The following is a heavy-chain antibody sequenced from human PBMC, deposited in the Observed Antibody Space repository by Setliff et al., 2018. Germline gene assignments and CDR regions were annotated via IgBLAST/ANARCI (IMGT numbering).Heavy chain of an antibody. CDR3: VKTHWDTWIRGAFDI. CDR2: ISGSGVST. CDR1: GFTFSAHY. D-gene: IGHD3-10*01. Sequence: GGSLRLSCAASGFTFSAHYMDWLRQAPGKGLEWVSAISGSGVSTYYADSVKGRFTISRDNSKNPLYLQMSSLRAEDTAVYYCVKTHWDTWIRGAFDIWGQGTMVTVSS. V-gene: IGHV3-23*01. J-gene: IGHJ3*02.